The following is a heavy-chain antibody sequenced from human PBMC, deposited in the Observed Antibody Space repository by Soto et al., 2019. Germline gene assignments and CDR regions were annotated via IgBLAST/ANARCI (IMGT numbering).Heavy chain of an antibody. Sequence: QVQLVESGGGVVQPGRSLRLSCAASGFTFSSYGMHWVRQAPGKGLEWVAVIWYDGSNKYYADSVKGRFTISRDNSKNTLYQQMNSLRAEDTAVYYCARDSDRITSAFDIWGQGTMVTVSS. CDR3: ARDSDRITSAFDI. CDR1: GFTFSSYG. CDR2: IWYDGSNK. J-gene: IGHJ3*02. D-gene: IGHD2-15*01. V-gene: IGHV3-33*01.